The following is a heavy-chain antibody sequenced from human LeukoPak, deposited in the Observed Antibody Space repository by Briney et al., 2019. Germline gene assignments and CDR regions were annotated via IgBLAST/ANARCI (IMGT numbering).Heavy chain of an antibody. CDR3: AAAGTYYYDSSGYRDY. V-gene: IGHV1-69*05. D-gene: IGHD3-22*01. CDR2: IIPIFGTA. CDR1: GGTFSSYA. Sequence: SVKVSCKASGGTFSSYAISWVRQAPGQGLEWMGGIIPIFGTANYAQKFQGRVTITTDESTSTAYMELSSLRSEDTAVYYCAAAGTYYYDSSGYRDYWGQGTLVTVSS. J-gene: IGHJ4*02.